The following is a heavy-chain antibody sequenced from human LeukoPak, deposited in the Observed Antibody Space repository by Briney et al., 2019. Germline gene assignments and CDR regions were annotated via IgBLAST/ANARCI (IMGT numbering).Heavy chain of an antibody. J-gene: IGHJ4*02. CDR1: GFTFSSYA. V-gene: IGHV3-23*01. CDR2: ISGSGGST. D-gene: IGHD4-11*01. CDR3: AKEFFGPTVTIGGFDY. Sequence: GGSLRLSCAASGFTFSSYAMSWVRQAPGKGLEWVSAISGSGGSTYYADSVKGRFTISRDNSKNTLYLQMNSLRAEDTAVYYCAKEFFGPTVTIGGFDYWGQGTLVTVSS.